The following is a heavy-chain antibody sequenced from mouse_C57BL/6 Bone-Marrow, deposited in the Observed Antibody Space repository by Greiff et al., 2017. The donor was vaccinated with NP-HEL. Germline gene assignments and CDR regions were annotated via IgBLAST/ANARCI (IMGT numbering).Heavy chain of an antibody. D-gene: IGHD1-1*01. CDR2: INPYNGGT. Sequence: VQLQQSGPVLVKPGASVKMSCKASGYTFTDYYMNWVKQSHGKSLEWIGVINPYNGGTSYNQKFKGKATLTVDKSSSTAYMELNSLSSEDSAVYYGAPYYGSSYWYFDVWGTGTTVTVSS. J-gene: IGHJ1*03. V-gene: IGHV1-19*01. CDR3: APYYGSSYWYFDV. CDR1: GYTFTDYY.